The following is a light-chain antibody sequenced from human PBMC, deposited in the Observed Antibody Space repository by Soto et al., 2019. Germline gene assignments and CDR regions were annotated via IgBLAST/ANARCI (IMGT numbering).Light chain of an antibody. CDR3: QQYNKGPPWT. CDR1: EGVGTN. J-gene: IGKJ1*01. CDR2: ATS. V-gene: IGKV3-15*01. Sequence: EVVMTQSPATLSVSPGDSATLSCRASEGVGTNLAWYQQTPGQGPRLLIYATSTRATGIPARFSGSGSGTEFTLTISGLQSEDFAIYYCQQYNKGPPWTFGQGTKVELK.